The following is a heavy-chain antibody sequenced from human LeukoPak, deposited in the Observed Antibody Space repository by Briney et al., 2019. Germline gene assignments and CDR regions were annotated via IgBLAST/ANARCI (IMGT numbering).Heavy chain of an antibody. CDR2: IIPIFGTA. J-gene: IGHJ6*02. Sequence: SVKVSCKASGGTFSSYAISWVRQAPGQGLEWMGGIIPIFGTADYAQKFQGRVTITTDESTSTAYMELRSLRSDDTAVYYCARDHNQWLVRYYYYGMDVWGQGTTVTVSS. V-gene: IGHV1-69*05. D-gene: IGHD6-19*01. CDR1: GGTFSSYA. CDR3: ARDHNQWLVRYYYYGMDV.